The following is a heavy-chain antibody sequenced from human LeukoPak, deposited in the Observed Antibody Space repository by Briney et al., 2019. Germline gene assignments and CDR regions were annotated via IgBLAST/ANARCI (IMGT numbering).Heavy chain of an antibody. V-gene: IGHV3-30*04. D-gene: IGHD1-14*01. CDR2: ISYDGSNK. J-gene: IGHJ4*02. Sequence: PGGSLRLSCAASGFTFSSYAMHWVRQAPGKGLEWVAVISYDGSNKYYADSVKGRFTISRDNSKNTLYLQMNSLRAEDTAVYYCARDTRSDGTIDYWGQGTLVTASS. CDR1: GFTFSSYA. CDR3: ARDTRSDGTIDY.